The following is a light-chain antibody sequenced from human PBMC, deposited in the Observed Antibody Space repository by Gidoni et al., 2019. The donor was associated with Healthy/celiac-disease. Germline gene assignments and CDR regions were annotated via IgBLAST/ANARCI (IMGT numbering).Light chain of an antibody. Sequence: SSELPQDTAVSVALGQTVRITCQGDSLRSYYASWYQQKPGQAPVLVIYGKNNRPSGIPDRFSGSSSGNTASLTITGAQAEDEADYYCNPRDSSGNHHYVFGTGTKVTVL. CDR1: SLRSYY. CDR3: NPRDSSGNHHYV. V-gene: IGLV3-19*01. J-gene: IGLJ1*01. CDR2: GKN.